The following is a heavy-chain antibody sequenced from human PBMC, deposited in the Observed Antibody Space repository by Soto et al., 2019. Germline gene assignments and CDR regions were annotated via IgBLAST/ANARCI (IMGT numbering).Heavy chain of an antibody. J-gene: IGHJ4*02. Sequence: QVQLQESGPGLVTPSGTLSLTCAVSGGSFTSNNWWSWVRQPPGQGLEWIGEIYRTGSTNYNPSLKSRVTISLDKSENQFSLKVNSLTAADTAVYDCASRYPGTSVDYWGQGTLVTVSS. D-gene: IGHD1-7*01. V-gene: IGHV4-4*02. CDR2: IYRTGST. CDR3: ASRYPGTSVDY. CDR1: GGSFTSNNW.